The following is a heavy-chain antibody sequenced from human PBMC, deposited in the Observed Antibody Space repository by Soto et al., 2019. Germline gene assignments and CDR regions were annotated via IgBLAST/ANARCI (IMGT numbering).Heavy chain of an antibody. Sequence: ASVKVSCKASGYTFTSYAMHWVRQAPGQRLEWMGWINAGNGNTKYSQKFQGRVTITRDTSTSTAYMELRSLRSDDTAVYYCARSAIGYGEHNWFDPWGQGTLVTVSS. CDR1: GYTFTSYA. V-gene: IGHV1-3*01. J-gene: IGHJ5*02. CDR2: INAGNGNT. D-gene: IGHD4-17*01. CDR3: ARSAIGYGEHNWFDP.